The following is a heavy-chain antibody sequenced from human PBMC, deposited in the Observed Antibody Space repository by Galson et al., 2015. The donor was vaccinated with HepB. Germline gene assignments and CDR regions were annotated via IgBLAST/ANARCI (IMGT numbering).Heavy chain of an antibody. CDR2: IIPIFGTA. CDR3: ARVPFLEYDFWSGTATSRRYYFDY. V-gene: IGHV1-69*06. J-gene: IGHJ4*02. D-gene: IGHD3-3*01. Sequence: SVKVSCKASGGTFSSYAISWVRQAPGQGLEWMGGIIPIFGTANYAQKFQGRVTITADKSTSTAYMELSSLRSEDTAVYYCARVPFLEYDFWSGTATSRRYYFDYWGQGTLVTVSS. CDR1: GGTFSSYA.